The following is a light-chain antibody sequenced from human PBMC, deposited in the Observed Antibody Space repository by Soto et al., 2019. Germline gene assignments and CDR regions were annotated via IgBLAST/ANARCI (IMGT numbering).Light chain of an antibody. CDR2: DVN. J-gene: IGLJ2*01. V-gene: IGLV2-14*03. Sequence: QSALTQPASVSGSPGQSITISCTGTSSDVGGFNYVSWYQQHPGKAPKLLIYDVNNRPSGVSNRFSGSKSGNTASLTISGLQAEDEADYYCNSYSSSSTVVFGGGTKRTVL. CDR3: NSYSSSSTVV. CDR1: SSDVGGFNY.